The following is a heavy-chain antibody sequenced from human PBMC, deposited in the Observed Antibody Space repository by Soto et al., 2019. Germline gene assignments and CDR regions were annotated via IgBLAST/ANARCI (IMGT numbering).Heavy chain of an antibody. CDR1: GDSIGRNSYY. Sequence: SETLSLTCTVSGDSIGRNSYYWGWIRQPPGKGLEWIGSVYYSGSTYYNPSLKSRVTVSLDTPKNQFSLTLTSVTAADSAIYYCARITGAVVEYWGQGTLVTVSS. CDR2: VYYSGST. J-gene: IGHJ4*02. CDR3: ARITGAVVEY. V-gene: IGHV4-39*01. D-gene: IGHD6-19*01.